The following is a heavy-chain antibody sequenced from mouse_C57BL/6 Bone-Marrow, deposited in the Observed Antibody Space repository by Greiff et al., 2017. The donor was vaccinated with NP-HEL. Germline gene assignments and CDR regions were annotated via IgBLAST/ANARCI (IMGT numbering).Heavy chain of an antibody. J-gene: IGHJ1*03. CDR1: GYTFTSYG. D-gene: IGHD1-1*01. CDR2: IYPRSGNT. CDR3: ASLYGSIFYWYFDV. V-gene: IGHV1-81*01. Sequence: QVQLQQSGAELARPGASVKLSCKASGYTFTSYGISWVKPRTGQGLEWIGEIYPRSGNTYYNEKFKGKATLTADKSSSTAYMELRSLTSEDSAVYVCASLYGSIFYWYFDVWGTGTTVTVSS.